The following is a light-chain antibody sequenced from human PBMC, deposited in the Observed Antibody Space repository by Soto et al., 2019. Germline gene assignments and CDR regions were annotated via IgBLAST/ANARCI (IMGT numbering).Light chain of an antibody. CDR2: DAA. CDR1: QSVSPT. V-gene: IGKV3-15*01. CDR3: HQYSSWPPGT. J-gene: IGKJ2*01. Sequence: EIVLTQSPAILSVSPVERATLXCRASQSVSPTLAWYQQKPGHAPRLLISDAATRATGIPARCSGSGSGTEFTLPISSLQSEDFALYYCHQYSSWPPGTFGQGTKVDIK.